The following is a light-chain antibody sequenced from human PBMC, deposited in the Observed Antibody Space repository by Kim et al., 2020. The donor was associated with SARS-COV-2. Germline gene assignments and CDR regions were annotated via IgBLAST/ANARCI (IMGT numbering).Light chain of an antibody. CDR2: DAS. CDR1: QSINNW. CDR3: QQYTSYSIT. Sequence: GDRVTITCRASQSINNWVAWYQQKPGKAPNLLISDASSFKSGVPSRFSGSGSGTVFTLTISSLQPDDFATYYCQQYTSYSITFG. J-gene: IGKJ5*01. V-gene: IGKV1-5*01.